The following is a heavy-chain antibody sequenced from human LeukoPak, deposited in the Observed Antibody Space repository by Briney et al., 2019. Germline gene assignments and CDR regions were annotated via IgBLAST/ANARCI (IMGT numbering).Heavy chain of an antibody. J-gene: IGHJ5*02. D-gene: IGHD6-13*01. V-gene: IGHV4-59*01. CDR2: IYYSGST. CDR3: ARFTQWVAAAGTWWWFDP. CDR1: GGSISGYY. Sequence: SETLSLTCTVSGGSISGYYWSWIRQPPGKGLEWIGYIYYSGSTNYNPSLKSRVTISVDTSKNQFSLKLSSVTAADTAVYYCARFTQWVAAAGTWWWFDPWGQGTLVTVSS.